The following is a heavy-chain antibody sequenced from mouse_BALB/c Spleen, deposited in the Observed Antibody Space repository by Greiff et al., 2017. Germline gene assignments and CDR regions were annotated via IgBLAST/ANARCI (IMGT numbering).Heavy chain of an antibody. Sequence: VQLQQPGAELVKPGASVKLSCKASGYTFTSYYMYWVKQRPGQGLEWIGGINPSNGGTNFNEKFKSKATLTVDKSSSTAYMQLSSLTSEDSAVYYCTRGWDEGAWFAYWGQGTLVTVSA. CDR1: GYTFTSYY. CDR2: INPSNGGT. J-gene: IGHJ3*01. CDR3: TRGWDEGAWFAY. D-gene: IGHD4-1*01. V-gene: IGHV1S81*02.